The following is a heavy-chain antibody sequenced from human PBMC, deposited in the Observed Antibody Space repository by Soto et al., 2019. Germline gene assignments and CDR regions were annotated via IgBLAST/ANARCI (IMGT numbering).Heavy chain of an antibody. V-gene: IGHV3-7*01. J-gene: IGHJ6*02. Sequence: GGSLRLSCAASGFTFSSYWMSWVRQAPGKGLEWVANIKQDGSEKYYVDSVKGRFTISRDNSKNTLYLQMNSLRAEDTAVYYCAKDHSGSPPMNYYGMDVWGQGTTVTVSS. CDR2: IKQDGSEK. CDR1: GFTFSSYW. D-gene: IGHD3-10*01. CDR3: AKDHSGSPPMNYYGMDV.